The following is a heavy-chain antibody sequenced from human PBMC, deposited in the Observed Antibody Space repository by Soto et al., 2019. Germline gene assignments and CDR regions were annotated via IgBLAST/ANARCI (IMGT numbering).Heavy chain of an antibody. CDR3: ASHLFLYYYDSSGYYLRDAFDI. J-gene: IGHJ3*02. V-gene: IGHV4-59*08. D-gene: IGHD3-22*01. CDR2: IYYSGST. CDR1: GGSISSYY. Sequence: SETLSLTCTVSGGSISSYYWSWIRQPPGKGLEWIGYIYYSGSTNYNPSLKSRVTISVDTSKNQFSLKLSSVTAADTAVFYCASHLFLYYYDSSGYYLRDAFDIWGQGTMVTVSS.